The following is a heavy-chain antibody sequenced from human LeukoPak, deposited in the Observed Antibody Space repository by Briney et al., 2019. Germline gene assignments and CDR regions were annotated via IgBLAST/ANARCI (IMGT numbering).Heavy chain of an antibody. CDR3: ARAGMTLLRPFDI. CDR2: IYTSGST. Sequence: SETLSLTCAVYGGSFSSYYWSWIRQPAGKGLEWIGRIYTSGSTNYNPSLKSRVTMSVDTSKNQFSLKLSSVTAADTAVYYCARAGMTLLRPFDIWGQGTMVTVSS. J-gene: IGHJ3*02. CDR1: GGSFSSYY. D-gene: IGHD2-21*02. V-gene: IGHV4-59*10.